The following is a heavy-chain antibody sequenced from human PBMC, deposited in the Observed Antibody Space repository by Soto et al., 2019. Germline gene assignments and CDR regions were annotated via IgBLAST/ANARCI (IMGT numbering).Heavy chain of an antibody. CDR1: GYSFTSYW. CDR2: IYPGDSDT. CDR3: ARYSSAEGVRGHYYYYYMDV. D-gene: IGHD3-10*01. V-gene: IGHV5-51*01. Sequence: PGESLKISCKGSGYSFTSYWIGWVRQMPGKGLEWMGIIYPGDSDTRYSPSFQGQVTISADKSISTAYLQWSSLKASDTAMYYCARYSSAEGVRGHYYYYYMDVWGKGTTVTVSS. J-gene: IGHJ6*03.